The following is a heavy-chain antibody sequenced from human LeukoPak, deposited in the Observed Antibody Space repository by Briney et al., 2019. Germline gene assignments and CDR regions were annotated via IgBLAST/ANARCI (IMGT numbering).Heavy chain of an antibody. CDR2: IWYDGSNK. J-gene: IGHJ6*02. CDR3: ARDACSTSCYYYGMDV. Sequence: PGRSLRLSCAASGFTFSSYGMHWVRQAPGKGLEWVAVIWYDGSNKYYADSVKGRFTISRDNSKNTLYLQMNSLRAEDTAVYYCARDACSTSCYYYGMDVWGQGTTVTVSS. CDR1: GFTFSSYG. V-gene: IGHV3-33*01. D-gene: IGHD2-2*01.